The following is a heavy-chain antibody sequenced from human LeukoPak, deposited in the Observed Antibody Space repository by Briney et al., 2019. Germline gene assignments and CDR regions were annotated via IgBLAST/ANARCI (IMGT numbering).Heavy chain of an antibody. J-gene: IGHJ5*02. D-gene: IGHD6-13*01. CDR3: ARSYGAAAGNWFDP. CDR2: IYYSGSP. Sequence: PSETLSLTCTVSGGSISSYYWSWIRQPPGKGLEWIGYIYYSGSPNYNPSLKSRVTISVGTSKNQFSLKLSSVPAADTAVYYCARSYGAAAGNWFDPWGQGTLVTVSS. CDR1: GGSISSYY. V-gene: IGHV4-59*08.